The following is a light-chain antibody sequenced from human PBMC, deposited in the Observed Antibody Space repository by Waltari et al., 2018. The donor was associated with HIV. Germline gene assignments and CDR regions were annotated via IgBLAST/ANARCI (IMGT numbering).Light chain of an antibody. V-gene: IGLV1-40*01. CDR3: QSFDTSLGVV. CDR1: NSNIGAGYD. J-gene: IGLJ2*01. CDR2: ANA. Sequence: QSVLMQPPSVSGAPGQRVTMSCAGTNSNIGAGYDVQWYQQLPGTAPKFLIYANAKRPSGFPDRFSGSKSGTSASLAITGLQAEDEADYYCQSFDTSLGVVFGGGTKVTVL.